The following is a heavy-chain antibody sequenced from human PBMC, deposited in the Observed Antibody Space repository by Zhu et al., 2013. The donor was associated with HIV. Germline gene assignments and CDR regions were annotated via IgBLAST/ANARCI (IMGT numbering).Heavy chain of an antibody. CDR2: INPSGTRT. J-gene: IGHJ4*02. CDR1: GYPFTNYY. D-gene: IGHD5-12*01. Sequence: QVQLVQSGAEVKKPGASVKVSCRASGYPFTNYYMHWVRQAPGQGLEWMGVINPSGTRTSHAQFFQGKVTMTRDTSTRTFYMELSGLRSDDTAVYYCARGDGYNEYRFDYWGQGTLVTVSS. V-gene: IGHV1-46*01. CDR3: ARGDGYNEYRFDY.